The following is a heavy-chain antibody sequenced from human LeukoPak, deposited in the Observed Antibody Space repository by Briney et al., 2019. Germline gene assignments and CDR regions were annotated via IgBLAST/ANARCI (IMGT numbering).Heavy chain of an antibody. V-gene: IGHV3-23*01. J-gene: IGHJ4*02. CDR3: AKRRSSSWYY. D-gene: IGHD6-13*01. CDR2: ISGSGGST. CDR1: GFTFNSYA. Sequence: GGSLRLSCAASGFTFNSYAMNWVRQAPGKGLEWVSAISGSGGSTYYADSVKGRFTISRDNSKNTLYLQMNSLRAEDTAVYYCAKRRSSSWYYWGQGTLVTVSS.